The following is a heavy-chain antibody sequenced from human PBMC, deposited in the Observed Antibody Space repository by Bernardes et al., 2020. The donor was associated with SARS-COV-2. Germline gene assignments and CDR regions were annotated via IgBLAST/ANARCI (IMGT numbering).Heavy chain of an antibody. D-gene: IGHD3-10*01. CDR1: GGSFSGYY. J-gene: IGHJ1*01. CDR3: AREKGRHFQH. Sequence: SETLSLTCAVYGGSFSGYYWNWIRQPPGKGLEWIGEINHSGSTNYNPSLKSRVTISVDMSKNQFSLKLSSVTAADTAVYYCAREKGRHFQHWGQGTLVTVSS. V-gene: IGHV4-34*01. CDR2: INHSGST.